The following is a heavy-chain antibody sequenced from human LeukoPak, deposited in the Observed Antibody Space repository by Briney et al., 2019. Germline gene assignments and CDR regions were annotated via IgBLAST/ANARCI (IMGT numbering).Heavy chain of an antibody. CDR2: ISGSGGST. Sequence: GGSLRLSCAASGFTFSDYYMSWVRQAPGKGLEWVSAISGSGGSTYYADSVKGRFTISRDNSKNTLYLQTNSLRAEDTAVYYCARAIGSYGYWGQGTLVTVSS. J-gene: IGHJ4*02. D-gene: IGHD1-26*01. CDR3: ARAIGSYGY. CDR1: GFTFSDYY. V-gene: IGHV3-23*01.